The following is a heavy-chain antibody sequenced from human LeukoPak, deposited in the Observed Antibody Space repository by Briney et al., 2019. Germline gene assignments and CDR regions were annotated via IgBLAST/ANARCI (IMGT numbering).Heavy chain of an antibody. CDR1: GFTVSSNY. CDR2: IYSGGST. D-gene: IGHD2-21*02. V-gene: IGHV3-53*04. CDR3: AGPPNCGGDCYYFQH. J-gene: IGHJ1*01. Sequence: GGSLRLSCAASGFTVSSNYMSWVRQAPGKGLEWVSVIYSGGSTYYPDSVKGRFTISRHNSKNTLYLQMNSLRAEDTAVYYCAGPPNCGGDCYYFQHWGQGTLVTVSS.